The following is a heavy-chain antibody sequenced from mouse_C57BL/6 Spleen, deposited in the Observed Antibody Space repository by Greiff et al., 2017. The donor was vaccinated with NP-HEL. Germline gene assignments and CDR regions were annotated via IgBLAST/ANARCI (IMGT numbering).Heavy chain of an antibody. CDR3: AREGGTDY. V-gene: IGHV1-4*01. J-gene: IGHJ2*01. D-gene: IGHD3-1*01. CDR1: GYTFTSYT. CDR2: INPSSGYT. Sequence: VQLQQSGAELARPGASVKMSCKASGYTFTSYTMHWVKQRPGQGLEWIGYINPSSGYTKYNQKFKDKATLTADKSSSTAYMQLSSLTSDDAAVYYCAREGGTDYWGQGTTLTVSS.